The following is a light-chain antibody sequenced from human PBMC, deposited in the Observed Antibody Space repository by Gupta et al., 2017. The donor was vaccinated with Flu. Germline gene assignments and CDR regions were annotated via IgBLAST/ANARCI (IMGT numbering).Light chain of an antibody. CDR2: SGS. J-gene: IGKJ1*01. CDR3: RQAVLTPWT. CDR1: KSLLHRNVYNY. V-gene: IGKV2-28*01. Sequence: VTPLASAALACRSSKSLLHRNVYNYLNWYLQKPGKAPKLLIYSGSSRQSGVPGRFSGSGSGTDFTLNISIVEAEDVGVYYCRQAVLTPWTFGQGTKVEIK.